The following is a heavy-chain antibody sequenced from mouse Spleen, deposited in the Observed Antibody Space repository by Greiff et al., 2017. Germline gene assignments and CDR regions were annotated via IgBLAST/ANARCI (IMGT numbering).Heavy chain of an antibody. D-gene: IGHD1-2*01. Sequence: VQLQQPGAELVKPGASVKVSCKASGYTFTSYWMHWVKQRPGQGLEWIGRIHPSDSDTNYNQKFKGKATLTVDKSSSTAYMQLSSLTSEDSAVYYCAPHFITTAFAYWGQGTLVTVSA. CDR1: GYTFTSYW. J-gene: IGHJ3*01. CDR3: APHFITTAFAY. CDR2: IHPSDSDT. V-gene: IGHV1-74*01.